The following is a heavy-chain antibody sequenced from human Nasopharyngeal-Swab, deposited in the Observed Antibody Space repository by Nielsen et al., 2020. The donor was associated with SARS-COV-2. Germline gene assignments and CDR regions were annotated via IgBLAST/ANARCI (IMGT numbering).Heavy chain of an antibody. CDR1: GFTFSSYW. Sequence: GESLKISCAASGFTFSSYWMSWVRQAPGKGLEWVANIKQDGSEKYYVDSVKGRFTIFRDNAKNSLYLQMNSLRAEDTAVYYCARHLTTHPFDYWGQGTLVTVSS. J-gene: IGHJ4*02. V-gene: IGHV3-7*03. D-gene: IGHD4/OR15-4a*01. CDR3: ARHLTTHPFDY. CDR2: IKQDGSEK.